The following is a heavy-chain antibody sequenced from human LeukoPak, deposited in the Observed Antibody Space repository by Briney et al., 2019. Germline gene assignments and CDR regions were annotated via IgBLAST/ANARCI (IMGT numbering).Heavy chain of an antibody. Sequence: GGSLRLSCAASGFTFSSYALSWVRQAPGKGLDWVSGISSSGGSTYYGDSVKGRLTISRDNSKNTLYLQMNSLRAEDTAAYYCAKSSGIAVAGNRYYGMDVWGQGTTVTVSS. CDR3: AKSSGIAVAGNRYYGMDV. CDR1: GFTFSSYA. V-gene: IGHV3-23*01. D-gene: IGHD6-19*01. CDR2: ISSSGGST. J-gene: IGHJ6*02.